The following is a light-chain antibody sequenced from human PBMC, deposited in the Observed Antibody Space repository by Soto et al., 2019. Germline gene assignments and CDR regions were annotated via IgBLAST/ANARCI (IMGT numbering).Light chain of an antibody. J-gene: IGKJ4*01. Sequence: DIQLTQSPSSLSASIGDRVTITCRASQNIATHLNWYLQKPGKRTRLLIHAASTLVVEVASRFSGSGSGTEFTLTIASLQVEDSATYYCQQSHIAPLPFGGGTKLEIK. CDR2: AAS. CDR1: QNIATH. CDR3: QQSHIAPLP. V-gene: IGKV1-39*01.